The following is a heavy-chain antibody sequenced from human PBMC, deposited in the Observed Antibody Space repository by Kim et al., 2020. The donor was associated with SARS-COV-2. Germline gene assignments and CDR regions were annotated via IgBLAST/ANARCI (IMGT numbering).Heavy chain of an antibody. J-gene: IGHJ4*02. CDR1: GYTFTSYH. Sequence: ASVKVSCKASGYTFTSYHINWVRQASGQGLEWMGWMNPDSGNTVFAKKFQGRVTMTQNTSISTAYMEMRSLVSDDTAVYFCARGGRGWPLFVDSGNRDFWGQGTLVTVSS. V-gene: IGHV1-8*01. CDR3: ARGGRGWPLFVDSGNRDF. CDR2: MNPDSGNT. D-gene: IGHD3-10*01.